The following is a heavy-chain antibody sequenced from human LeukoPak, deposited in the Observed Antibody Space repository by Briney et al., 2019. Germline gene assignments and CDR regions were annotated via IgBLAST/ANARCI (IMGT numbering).Heavy chain of an antibody. CDR2: IIPIFGTA. J-gene: IGHJ3*02. V-gene: IGHV1-69*13. CDR3: ARDRGEVDSGWQSYDAFDI. Sequence: SVKVSCKASGGTFSSYAISWVRQAPGQGLEWMGGIIPIFGTANYAQMFQGRVTISADESTSTAFMELSNLRSEDTAVFYCARDRGEVDSGWQSYDAFDIWGQGTMVTVSS. D-gene: IGHD6-19*01. CDR1: GGTFSSYA.